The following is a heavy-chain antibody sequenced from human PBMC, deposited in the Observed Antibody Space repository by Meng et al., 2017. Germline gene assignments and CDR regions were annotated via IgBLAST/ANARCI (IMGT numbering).Heavy chain of an antibody. J-gene: IGHJ4*02. V-gene: IGHV4-34*01. CDR2: INHSRST. CDR3: ASSGYSYGYRFDY. D-gene: IGHD5-18*01. CDR1: SGSFSGYY. Sequence: QWLLRPWGAGVLSASVTLAPPGAVYSGSFSGYYGSCSRRPPGKGREWIGEINHSRSTNYNPSPKSRVTISVDTSKNQFSLKLSSVTAADTAVYYCASSGYSYGYRFDYWGQGTLVTVSS.